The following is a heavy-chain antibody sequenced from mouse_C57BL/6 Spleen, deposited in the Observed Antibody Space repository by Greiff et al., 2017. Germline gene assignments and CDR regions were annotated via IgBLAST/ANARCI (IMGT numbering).Heavy chain of an antibody. CDR2: IYPGDGDT. CDR1: GYAFSSYW. CDR3: ARRDYYGSSSYWYFDV. Sequence: LQESGAELVKPGASVKISCKASGYAFSSYWMNWVKQRPGKGLEWIGQIYPGDGDTNYNGKFKGKATLTADKSSSTAYMQLSSLTSEDSAVYFCARRDYYGSSSYWYFDVWGTGTTVTVSS. D-gene: IGHD1-1*01. J-gene: IGHJ1*03. V-gene: IGHV1-80*01.